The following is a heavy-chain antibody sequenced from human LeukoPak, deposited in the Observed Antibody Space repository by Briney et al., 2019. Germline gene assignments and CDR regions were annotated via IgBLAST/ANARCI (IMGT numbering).Heavy chain of an antibody. CDR2: TRNKANSYTT. Sequence: GGSLRLSCAASGFTFNDHYMDWVRQAPGKGLKWVGRTRNKANSYTTEYAASVKGRFTISRDDSKNSLYLQMNSLTTEDTAVYYCARVSRLYYFDYWGQGTLVTVSS. CDR1: GFTFNDHY. CDR3: ARVSRLYYFDY. V-gene: IGHV3-72*01. J-gene: IGHJ4*02.